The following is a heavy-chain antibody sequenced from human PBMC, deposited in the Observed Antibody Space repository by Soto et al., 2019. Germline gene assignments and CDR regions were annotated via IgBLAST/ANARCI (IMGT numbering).Heavy chain of an antibody. CDR1: GFTFSTFG. V-gene: IGHV3-30-3*01. CDR3: ARDTVVRGILGY. Sequence: QPGGSLRLSCEASGFTFSTFGMHWVRQAPGKGLEWVAVISSDGSNKYYADSVKGRFTISRDNSKDTLYLQMNSLGAEDTAVYYCARDTVVRGILGYWGQGTLVTVSS. J-gene: IGHJ4*02. CDR2: ISSDGSNK. D-gene: IGHD3-10*01.